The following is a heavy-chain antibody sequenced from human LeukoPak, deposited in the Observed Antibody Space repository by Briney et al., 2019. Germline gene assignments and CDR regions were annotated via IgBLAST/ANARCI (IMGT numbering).Heavy chain of an antibody. CDR1: GFTFSSCG. V-gene: IGHV3-23*01. CDR2: ISGSGGRT. J-gene: IGHJ4*02. CDR3: ARASQWLAFDT. D-gene: IGHD6-19*01. Sequence: GGSLRLSCAASGFTFSSCGMSWVRQTPGKGLEWVSGISGSGGRTYQADSVKGRFTISRDNSKNTLYLQMNSLRAEDTAVYFCARASQWLAFDTWGQGTLVTVSS.